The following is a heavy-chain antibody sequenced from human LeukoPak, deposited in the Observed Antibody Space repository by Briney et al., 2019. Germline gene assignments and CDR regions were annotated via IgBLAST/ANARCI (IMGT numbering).Heavy chain of an antibody. D-gene: IGHD3-22*01. CDR3: ARPFYYDSNGGEGMDV. Sequence: PGGSLRLSCAASRFTFTMVNMNCVRQAPGKGLELVSSITTSGTYIYYADSVKGRFTISRDNAKNSLYLQMKSLRAEDTAVYYCARPFYYDSNGGEGMDVWGQGTTVTVSS. V-gene: IGHV3-21*06. CDR1: RFTFTMVN. CDR2: ITTSGTYI. J-gene: IGHJ6*02.